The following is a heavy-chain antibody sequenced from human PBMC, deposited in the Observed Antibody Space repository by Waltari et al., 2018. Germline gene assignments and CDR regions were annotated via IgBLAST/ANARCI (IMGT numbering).Heavy chain of an antibody. J-gene: IGHJ4*02. V-gene: IGHV3-33*01. CDR1: GFTFSSYG. CDR2: IWYDGSNI. CDR3: ARDGLGGRWAEDYFDY. Sequence: QVQLVASGGGVVQPGRSLRLSCAASGFTFSSYGMHWVRQAPGKGLGLVAIIWYDGSNIYYADSVKGRFTISRDNSRNTLYLQMNSLRADDTAVYYCARDGLGGRWAEDYFDYWGQGTLVTVSS. D-gene: IGHD3-16*01.